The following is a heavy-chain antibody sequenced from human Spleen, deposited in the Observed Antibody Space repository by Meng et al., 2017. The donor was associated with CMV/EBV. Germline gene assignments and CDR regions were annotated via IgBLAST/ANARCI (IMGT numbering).Heavy chain of an antibody. V-gene: IGHV3-21*01. D-gene: IGHD2-2*01. Sequence: GGPLRLSCAASGFTFSSYSMNWVRQAPGKGLEWVSSISSSSSYIYYADSVEGRFTISRDNAKNSLYLQMNSLRAEDTAVYYCARNSGRDIVVVPAAIHMAFDYWGQGTLVTVSS. CDR3: ARNSGRDIVVVPAAIHMAFDY. CDR2: ISSSSSYI. CDR1: GFTFSSYS. J-gene: IGHJ4*02.